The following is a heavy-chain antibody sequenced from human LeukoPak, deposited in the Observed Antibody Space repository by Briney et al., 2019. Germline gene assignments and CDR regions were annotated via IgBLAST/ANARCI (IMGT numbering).Heavy chain of an antibody. V-gene: IGHV3-30*02. CDR2: IPCDGSNK. J-gene: IGHJ5*02. Sequence: GGSLRLSCAASGFTFSNYGMHWVRQAPGKGLEWVAYIPCDGSNKYYADSVKGRFTIFRDNSKNTLYLQMNSLRPEDTAVYYCASVAWTTEYRKWFDPWGQGTLVTVSS. CDR3: ASVAWTTEYRKWFDP. D-gene: IGHD4-11*01. CDR1: GFTFSNYG.